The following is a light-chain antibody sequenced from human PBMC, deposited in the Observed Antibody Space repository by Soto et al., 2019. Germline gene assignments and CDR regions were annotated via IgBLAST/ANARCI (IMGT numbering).Light chain of an antibody. CDR1: SSDVGGYNY. J-gene: IGLJ1*01. Sequence: QSVLPQPPSASGSPVQSVAISCTGTSSDVGGYNYVSWYQQHPGKAPKLMIYEVNKRPSGVPDRFSGSKSGNTASLTVSGLQAEDEAYYYCSSYAGSSHVFGTGAKVPVL. CDR3: SSYAGSSHV. CDR2: EVN. V-gene: IGLV2-8*01.